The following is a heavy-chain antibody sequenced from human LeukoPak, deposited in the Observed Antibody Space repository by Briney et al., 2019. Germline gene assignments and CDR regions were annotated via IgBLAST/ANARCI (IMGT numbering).Heavy chain of an antibody. CDR1: GGTFSSYT. CDR3: ARDISYDYGDYEVSYFQH. CDR2: IIPILGIA. J-gene: IGHJ1*01. Sequence: SVKVSCKASGGTFSSYTISWVRQAPGQGPEWMGRIIPILGIANYAQKFQGRVTITADKSTSTAYMELSSLRSEDTAVYYCARDISYDYGDYEVSYFQHWGQGTLVTVSS. V-gene: IGHV1-69*04. D-gene: IGHD4-17*01.